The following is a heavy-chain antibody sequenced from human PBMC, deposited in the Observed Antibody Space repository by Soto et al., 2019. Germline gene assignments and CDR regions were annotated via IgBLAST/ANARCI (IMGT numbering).Heavy chain of an antibody. J-gene: IGHJ4*02. CDR2: ISTDGSIT. V-gene: IGHV3-74*01. CDR3: ARDTNGLHY. Sequence: EGSLRLSSAASGLIFSNYKMHWVRQAPGKGLVWVSRISTDGSITDYADSVKGRFTVSRDNAKNTLYLQMNSLRVDDTAVYYCARDTNGLHYWGQGTLVTVSS. D-gene: IGHD2-8*01. CDR1: GLIFSNYK.